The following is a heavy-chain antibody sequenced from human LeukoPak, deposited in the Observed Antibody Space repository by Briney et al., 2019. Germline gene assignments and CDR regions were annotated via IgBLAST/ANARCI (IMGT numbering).Heavy chain of an antibody. CDR3: ARGGFSGCCSSTSCYDYYYMDV. CDR2: IKQDGSEK. Sequence: GGSLRLSCAASGFTFSSYWMSWVRQAPGKGLEWVANIKQDGSEKYYVDSVKGRFTISRDNAKNSLYLQMNSLRAEDTAVYYCARGGFSGCCSSTSCYDYYYMDVWGKGTTVTVSS. V-gene: IGHV3-7*01. CDR1: GFTFSSYW. J-gene: IGHJ6*03. D-gene: IGHD2-2*01.